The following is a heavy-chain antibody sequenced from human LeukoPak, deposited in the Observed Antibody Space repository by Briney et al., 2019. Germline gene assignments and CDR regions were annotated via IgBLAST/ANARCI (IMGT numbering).Heavy chain of an antibody. Sequence: SETLSLTCAVYGGSFSGYYWSWIRQPPGKGLEWIGYIYYMGSTNYNPSLKSRVTISVDTSKNQFSLKLSSVTAADTAVYYCARGTDWFDPWGQGTLVTVSS. V-gene: IGHV4-59*01. J-gene: IGHJ5*02. CDR2: IYYMGST. CDR3: ARGTDWFDP. D-gene: IGHD3/OR15-3a*01. CDR1: GGSFSGYY.